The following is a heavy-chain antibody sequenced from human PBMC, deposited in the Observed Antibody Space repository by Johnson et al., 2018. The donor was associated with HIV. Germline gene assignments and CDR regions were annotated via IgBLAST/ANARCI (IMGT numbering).Heavy chain of an antibody. CDR1: GFTFSNAW. D-gene: IGHD6-13*01. CDR2: INSKTDGGTT. V-gene: IGHV3-15*01. J-gene: IGHJ3*02. Sequence: VQLVESGGGLVKPGGSLRLSCAASGFTFSNAWMSWVRQAPGKGLEWVGRINSKTDGGTTDYAAPVEGRFTISRDESKNTLYLQMNSLKTEDTAVDYCTGSSSDAFGIWGQGTMGTVSS. CDR3: TGSSSDAFGI.